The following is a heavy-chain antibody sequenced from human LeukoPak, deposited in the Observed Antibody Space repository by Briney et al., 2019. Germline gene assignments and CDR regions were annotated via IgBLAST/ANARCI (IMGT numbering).Heavy chain of an antibody. Sequence: PGGSLRLSCAASGFTVSSNYMSWVRQAPGKGLEWVSVIYSGGSTYYADSVKGRFTISRDNAKNSLYLQMNSLRAEDTAVYYCARHEYSAGMNYGMDVWGQGATVTVSS. V-gene: IGHV3-66*04. CDR1: GFTVSSNY. CDR2: IYSGGST. CDR3: ARHEYSAGMNYGMDV. D-gene: IGHD4-4*01. J-gene: IGHJ6*02.